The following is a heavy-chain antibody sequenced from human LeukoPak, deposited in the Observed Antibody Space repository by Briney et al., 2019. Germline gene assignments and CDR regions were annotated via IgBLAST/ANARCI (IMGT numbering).Heavy chain of an antibody. V-gene: IGHV1-18*01. Sequence: GASVKVSCKASGYTFTSYGISWVRQAPGQGLEWMGWISAYNGNTNYAQKLQGRVTMTTDTSTSTAYMELRSLRSDDTAVYYCARATRYYDILTGYQPLDYWGQGTLVTVSS. J-gene: IGHJ4*02. CDR2: ISAYNGNT. D-gene: IGHD3-9*01. CDR1: GYTFTSYG. CDR3: ARATRYYDILTGYQPLDY.